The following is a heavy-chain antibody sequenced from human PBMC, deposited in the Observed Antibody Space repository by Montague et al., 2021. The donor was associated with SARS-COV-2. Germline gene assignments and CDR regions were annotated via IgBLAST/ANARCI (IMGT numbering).Heavy chain of an antibody. Sequence: SLRLSCAASGFTFSDYAMNWVRQAPGKGLEWVSSINYRGTYYADSVRGRFTISRDNSKNTLYLQMHSLRAEDTAVYYCMRGLYAAYHWGQGTLVTVSS. CDR2: INYRGT. CDR1: GFTFSDYA. V-gene: IGHV3-23*01. J-gene: IGHJ4*02. D-gene: IGHD2/OR15-2a*01. CDR3: MRGLYAAYH.